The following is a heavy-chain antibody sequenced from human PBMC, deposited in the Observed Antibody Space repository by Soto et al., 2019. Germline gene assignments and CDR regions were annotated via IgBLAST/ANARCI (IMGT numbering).Heavy chain of an antibody. CDR2: IYYSGST. Sequence: QLQLQESGPGLVKPSETLSLTCTVSGGSISTSGYFWGWIRQPPGKGLEWIGTIYYSGSTYYNPSLQSRVTISVDTSKNQCSLKLSSVTAAATAVYYCATSNWFDPWGQGTLVTVSS. CDR3: ATSNWFDP. J-gene: IGHJ5*02. CDR1: GGSISTSGYF. V-gene: IGHV4-39*01. D-gene: IGHD4-4*01.